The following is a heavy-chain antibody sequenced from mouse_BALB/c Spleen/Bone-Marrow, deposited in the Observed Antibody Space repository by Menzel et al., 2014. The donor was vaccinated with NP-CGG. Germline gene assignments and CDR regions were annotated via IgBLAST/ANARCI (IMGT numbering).Heavy chain of an antibody. CDR1: GYTLTDYV. Sequence: LEESGPELVKPGVSVKMSCKASGYTLTDYVISWVKQSSGQGLEWIGEIYLGCGSTYYNEKFEGKATMTADKSSNTGYVQLNSVTSADAAADIYESRNSRRSYALDYWGQGTSVTVSS. CDR3: ESRNSRRSYALDY. V-gene: IGHV1-77*01. CDR2: IYLGCGST. J-gene: IGHJ4*01.